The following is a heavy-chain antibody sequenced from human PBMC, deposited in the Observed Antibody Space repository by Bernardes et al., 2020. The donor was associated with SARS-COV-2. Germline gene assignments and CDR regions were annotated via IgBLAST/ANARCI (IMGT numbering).Heavy chain of an antibody. CDR1: GYTFTSYG. Sequence: ASMKVSCKASGYTFTSYGISWVRQAPGQGLEWMGWISAYNGNTNYAQKLQGRVTMTTDTSTSTAYMELRSLRSDDTAVYYCARGGDDFWSGYSPFDYWGQGTLVTVSS. CDR2: ISAYNGNT. J-gene: IGHJ4*02. D-gene: IGHD3-3*01. CDR3: ARGGDDFWSGYSPFDY. V-gene: IGHV1-18*01.